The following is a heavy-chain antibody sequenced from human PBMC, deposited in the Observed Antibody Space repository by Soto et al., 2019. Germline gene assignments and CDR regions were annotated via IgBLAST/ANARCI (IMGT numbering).Heavy chain of an antibody. CDR1: GFSFSSAW. CDR3: TTGSVEGY. D-gene: IGHD1-26*01. CDR2: IRTKPEGETT. J-gene: IGHJ4*02. V-gene: IGHV3-15*07. Sequence: EVQLLESGGGLVKPGGSLRLSCAASGFSFSSAWMNWVRQAPGKGLEWVGRIRTKPEGETTDYPAPVKGRFTISRDDSNTTLYLQLTSQKIEDSAVYYCTTGSVEGYWGQGTLVTVSS.